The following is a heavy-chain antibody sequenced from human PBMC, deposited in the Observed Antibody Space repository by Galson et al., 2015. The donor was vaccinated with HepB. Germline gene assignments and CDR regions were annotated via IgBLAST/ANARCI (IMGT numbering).Heavy chain of an antibody. D-gene: IGHD3-16*01. CDR1: GFTFTSSA. CDR2: IVVGSGNT. V-gene: IGHV1-58*02. J-gene: IGHJ5*02. Sequence: SVKVSCKASGFTFTSSAMQWVRQARGQRLEWIGLIVVGSGNTNYAQKFQERVTITRDMSTSTAYMELSSLRSEDTAVYYCAADRPGDLGFDPWGQGTLVTVSS. CDR3: AADRPGDLGFDP.